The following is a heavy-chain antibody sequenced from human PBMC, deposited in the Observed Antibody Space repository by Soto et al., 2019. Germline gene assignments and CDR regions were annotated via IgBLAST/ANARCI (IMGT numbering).Heavy chain of an antibody. Sequence: QVQLQESGPGLVKPSQTLSLTCTVSGGSISSGGYYWSWIRQHPGKGLEWIGYIYYSGSTYYNPSLKSRVTIPVDTSKNQFSLKLSSVTAADTAVYYCAREALVPANWFDPWGQGTLVTVSS. CDR1: GGSISSGGYY. J-gene: IGHJ5*02. CDR2: IYYSGST. CDR3: AREALVPANWFDP. V-gene: IGHV4-31*03. D-gene: IGHD2-2*01.